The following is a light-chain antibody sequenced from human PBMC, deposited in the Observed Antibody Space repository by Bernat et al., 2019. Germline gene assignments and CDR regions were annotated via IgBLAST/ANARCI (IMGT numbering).Light chain of an antibody. J-gene: IGKJ4*01. Sequence: IVMTQSPVTLSVSPGERVTLSCRASQSVSTKLGWYQQKPGQAPRLLISGASTRATGIPARFSGSGSGTEFTLSISSLQSEDFAVYYCQQYNSWPLTFGGGTKVGI. CDR2: GAS. V-gene: IGKV3-15*01. CDR3: QQYNSWPLT. CDR1: QSVSTK.